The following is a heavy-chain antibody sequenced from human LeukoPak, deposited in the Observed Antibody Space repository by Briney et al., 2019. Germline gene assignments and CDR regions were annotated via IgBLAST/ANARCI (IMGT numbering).Heavy chain of an antibody. Sequence: ALVKVSCKASGGDFSTFGIHWVRQAPGQGFEWMGGIIPVFRTANYAQKWKGRVTITADESSTTAYMELSSLRSEDTAVYYCARLPLGYTYGYWGQGTLVTVSS. D-gene: IGHD5-12*01. CDR1: GGDFSTFG. CDR2: IIPVFRTA. V-gene: IGHV1-69*13. CDR3: ARLPLGYTYGY. J-gene: IGHJ4*02.